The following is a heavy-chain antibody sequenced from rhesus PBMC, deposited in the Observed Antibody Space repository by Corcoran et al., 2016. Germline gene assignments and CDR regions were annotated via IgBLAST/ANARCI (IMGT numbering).Heavy chain of an antibody. CDR3: TRFDY. CDR1: GFTFTTYG. Sequence: EVQLVESGGGLVQPGGSLRLSCAASGFTFTTYGLHWVRQAPGKGLDWVAVISSDGTKKSCADSVKDRFSVSRDNSKNVLYLQINNLKLDDTALYYCTRFDYWGRGVLVTVSS. V-gene: IGHV3-54*02. J-gene: IGHJ4*01. CDR2: ISSDGTKK.